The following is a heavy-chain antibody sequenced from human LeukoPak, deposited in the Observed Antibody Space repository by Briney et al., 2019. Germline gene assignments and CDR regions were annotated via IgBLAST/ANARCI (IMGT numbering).Heavy chain of an antibody. Sequence: GESLKISCKGSGYSFTSYWIGWVRQMPGKGLEWMGIIYPGDSDTRYSPSFQGQVTISADKSISTAYLQWSSLKASDTAMYYCARLYYDFWSGYSPEDMDVWGKGTTVTVSS. CDR3: ARLYYDFWSGYSPEDMDV. CDR2: IYPGDSDT. J-gene: IGHJ6*03. V-gene: IGHV5-51*01. D-gene: IGHD3-3*01. CDR1: GYSFTSYW.